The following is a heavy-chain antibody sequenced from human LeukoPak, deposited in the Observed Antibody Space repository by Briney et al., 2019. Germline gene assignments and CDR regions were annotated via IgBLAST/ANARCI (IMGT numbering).Heavy chain of an antibody. CDR1: GYTSTSYY. CDR3: ARGKWFGEAYYYYYYGMDV. V-gene: IGHV1-46*01. CDR2: INPSGGST. J-gene: IGHJ6*02. Sequence: ASVKVSCTASGYTSTSYYMHWVRQAPGQGLEWMGIINPSGGSTSYAQKFQGRVTMTRDTSTSTVYMELSSLRSEDTAVYYCARGKWFGEAYYYYYYGMDVWGQGTTVTVSS. D-gene: IGHD3-10*01.